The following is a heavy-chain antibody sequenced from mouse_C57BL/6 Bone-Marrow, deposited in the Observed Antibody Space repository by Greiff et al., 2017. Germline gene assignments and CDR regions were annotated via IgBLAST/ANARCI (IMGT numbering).Heavy chain of an antibody. CDR2: IGPGSGST. J-gene: IGHJ4*01. Sequence: QVQLQQSGAELVKPGASVKISCTASGYTFTDYYINWVKQRPGQGLEWIGKIGPGSGSTYYNAKFKGKGTFTADTSPNTAYVQLSRLKTEDSAIYYSARRGTGDYAIDYWGQGTSVTGSS. D-gene: IGHD1-1*02. V-gene: IGHV1-77*01. CDR3: ARRGTGDYAIDY. CDR1: GYTFTDYY.